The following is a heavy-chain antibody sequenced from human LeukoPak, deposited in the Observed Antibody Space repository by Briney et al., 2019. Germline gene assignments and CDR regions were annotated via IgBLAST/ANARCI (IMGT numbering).Heavy chain of an antibody. D-gene: IGHD5-18*01. CDR1: GCTFTSYD. CDR3: ARAHASKYSYGFGY. CDR2: MNPNSGNT. Sequence: ASVNVSFKASGCTFTSYDINWVRQATGQGLEWMGWMNPNSGNTGYAQKFQGSVTMTRNTSISTAYMELSSLRSEDPAVYYCARAHASKYSYGFGYWGQGTLVTVSS. J-gene: IGHJ4*02. V-gene: IGHV1-8*01.